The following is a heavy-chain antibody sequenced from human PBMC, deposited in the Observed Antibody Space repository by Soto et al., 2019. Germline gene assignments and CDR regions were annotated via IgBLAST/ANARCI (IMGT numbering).Heavy chain of an antibody. CDR2: ISGSGGST. CDR1: GFTFSSYA. D-gene: IGHD3-22*01. Sequence: GSLVLACTASGFTFSSYAMSWVRQAPGKGLEWVSAISGSGGSTYYADSVKGRFTISRDNSKNTLYLQMNSLRAEDTAVYYCAKAYYYDSSGRYYFDYWGQGTLVTVSS. J-gene: IGHJ4*02. CDR3: AKAYYYDSSGRYYFDY. V-gene: IGHV3-23*01.